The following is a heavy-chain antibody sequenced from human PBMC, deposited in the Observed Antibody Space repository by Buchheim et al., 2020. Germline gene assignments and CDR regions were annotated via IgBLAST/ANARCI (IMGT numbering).Heavy chain of an antibody. V-gene: IGHV3-48*03. CDR1: RFTLNSFE. J-gene: IGHJ4*02. CDR2: ISSSGTSI. D-gene: IGHD2-15*01. CDR3: ARYLSQWSFDW. Sequence: EVQLVESGGGLVQPGGSLRLSCAASRFTLNSFEMTRVRQAPGKGLEWVSYISSSGTSIFYADSVKGRFTISRDNAKNSVFLQMNSLRAEDTAVYYCARYLSQWSFDWWGQGTL.